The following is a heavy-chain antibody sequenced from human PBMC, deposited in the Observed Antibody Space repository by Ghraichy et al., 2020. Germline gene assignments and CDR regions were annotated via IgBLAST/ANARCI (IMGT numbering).Heavy chain of an antibody. V-gene: IGHV3-21*01. CDR2: ISSGGALI. J-gene: IGHJ6*02. CDR3: ARELPSPHYGMDV. D-gene: IGHD3-10*01. Sequence: GGSLRLSCVASGFALSTYSMDWVRQAPGKGLEWVSSISSGGALIYYADSMRGRFTISRDNAKNSLYLQMNTLRAEDPAVYYCARELPSPHYGMDVWGQGTTVTVSS. CDR1: GFALSTYS.